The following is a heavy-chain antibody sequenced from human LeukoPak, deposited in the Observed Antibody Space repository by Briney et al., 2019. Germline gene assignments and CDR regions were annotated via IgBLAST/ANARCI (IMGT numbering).Heavy chain of an antibody. J-gene: IGHJ5*02. Sequence: ASVKVSCKASGYTFTSYYMHWVRQAPGQGLEWMGIINPSGGSTSYAQKFQGRVTMTTDTSTTTAYMELRSLRSDDTAVYYCARAGAVVDNWFDPWGQGTLVTVSS. CDR2: INPSGGST. CDR3: ARAGAVVDNWFDP. D-gene: IGHD2-15*01. V-gene: IGHV1-46*01. CDR1: GYTFTSYY.